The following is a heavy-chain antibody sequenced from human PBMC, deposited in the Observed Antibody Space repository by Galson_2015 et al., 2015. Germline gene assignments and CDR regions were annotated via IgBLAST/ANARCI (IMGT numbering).Heavy chain of an antibody. CDR2: ISGSGGST. V-gene: IGHV3-23*01. Sequence: SLRLSCAVSGFTFSSYAMSWVRQAPGKGLEWVSAISGSGGSTYYADSVKGRFTISRDNSKNTLYLQMNSLRAEDTAVYYCAKAEIQLWTTEDYWGQGTLVTVSS. D-gene: IGHD5-18*01. J-gene: IGHJ4*02. CDR3: AKAEIQLWTTEDY. CDR1: GFTFSSYA.